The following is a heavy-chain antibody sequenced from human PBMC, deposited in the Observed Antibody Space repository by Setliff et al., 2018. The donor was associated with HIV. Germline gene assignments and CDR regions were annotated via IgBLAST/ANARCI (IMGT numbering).Heavy chain of an antibody. V-gene: IGHV4-34*01. J-gene: IGHJ4*02. CDR3: ARGKGSGWYLRFDY. CDR2: INHSGST. Sequence: SETLSLTCAVYGGSFSGYYWSWIRQPPGRGLEWIGEINHSGSTNYNPSLKSRVTISVDTSKNQFSLKLSSVTAADTAVYYCARGKGSGWYLRFDYWGQGTLVTVSS. D-gene: IGHD6-19*01. CDR1: GGSFSGYY.